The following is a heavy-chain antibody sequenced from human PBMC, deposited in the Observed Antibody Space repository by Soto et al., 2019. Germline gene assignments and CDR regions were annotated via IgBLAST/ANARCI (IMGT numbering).Heavy chain of an antibody. J-gene: IGHJ4*02. CDR2: ITPILGIA. CDR1: GGTFSSYT. D-gene: IGHD5-12*01. V-gene: IGHV1-69*02. CDR3: ARGDGGYDLS. Sequence: QVQLVQSGAEVKKTGSSVKVSCKASGGTFSSYTISWVRQAPGQGLEWMGRITPILGIANYAQKFQGRVTMTADKSTSTAYMELSSLRSEDTAVYYCARGDGGYDLSWGQGTLVTVSS.